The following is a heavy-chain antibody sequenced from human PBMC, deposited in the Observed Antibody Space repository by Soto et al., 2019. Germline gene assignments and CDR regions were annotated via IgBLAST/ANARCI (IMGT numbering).Heavy chain of an antibody. J-gene: IGHJ5*02. D-gene: IGHD3-22*01. CDR2: IIPIFGTA. CDR1: GGTFSSYA. CDR3: ARDRGPSSGYYPYWFDP. Sequence: QVQLVQSGAEVKKPGSSVKVSCKASGGTFSSYAITWVRQAPGQGLEWMGGIIPIFGTANYAQKFQGRVTITADESTSKAYMELSSLRXEDTAVYYCARDRGPSSGYYPYWFDPWGQGTLVTVSS. V-gene: IGHV1-69*12.